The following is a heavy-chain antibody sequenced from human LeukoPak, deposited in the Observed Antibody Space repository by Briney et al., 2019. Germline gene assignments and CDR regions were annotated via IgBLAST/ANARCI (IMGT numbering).Heavy chain of an antibody. CDR3: ARDPYSGNYGNYYYYYMDV. V-gene: IGHV3-21*01. CDR1: RFTCNNYN. Sequence: LRLSCSTSRFTCNNYNLKWLRQAQGMELEWFLYTTSSATYIFYADSVKGRFTISRDNAKNSLYLQMNSLGPEDTALYYCARDPYSGNYGNYYYYYMDVWGKGTTVTISS. J-gene: IGHJ6*03. CDR2: TTSSATYI. D-gene: IGHD1-26*01.